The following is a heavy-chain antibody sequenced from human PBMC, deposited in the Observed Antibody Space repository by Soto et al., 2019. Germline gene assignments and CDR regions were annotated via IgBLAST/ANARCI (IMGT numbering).Heavy chain of an antibody. CDR3: ARLGEAAAGYYYYGMDV. V-gene: IGHV5-10-1*01. CDR1: GYSFTSYW. J-gene: IGHJ6*02. D-gene: IGHD6-13*01. CDR2: IDPSDSYT. Sequence: GESLKISCKGSGYSFTSYWISWVRQMPGKGLEWMGRIDPSDSYTNYSPSFQGHVTISADKSISTAYLQWSSLKASDTAMYYCARLGEAAAGYYYYGMDVWGQGTTVTVSS.